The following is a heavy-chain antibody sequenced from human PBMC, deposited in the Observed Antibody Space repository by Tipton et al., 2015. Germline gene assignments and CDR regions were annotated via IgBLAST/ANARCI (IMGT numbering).Heavy chain of an antibody. CDR3: ARDSPFGGMDV. D-gene: IGHD3-3*01. CDR2: IYSFGIT. V-gene: IGHV4-59*01. Sequence: TLSLTCIVSGGSINDYYWNWIRQPPGKGLEWTAYIYSFGITKYNPSLKSRVTISLDTSKNQLYLKLSSVTAADTAVYYCARDSPFGGMDVWGQGTTVTVSS. J-gene: IGHJ6*02. CDR1: GGSINDYY.